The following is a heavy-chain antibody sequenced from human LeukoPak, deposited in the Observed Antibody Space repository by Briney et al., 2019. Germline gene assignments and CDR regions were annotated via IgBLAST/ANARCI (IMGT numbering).Heavy chain of an antibody. CDR2: IYYSGST. V-gene: IGHV4-61*01. CDR3: ASFVWFGELLLDY. J-gene: IGHJ4*02. CDR1: GGSVSSGSYY. D-gene: IGHD3-10*01. Sequence: SETLSLTCTVSGGSVSSGSYYWSWIRQPPGKGLEWIGYIYYSGSTNYNPSLKSRVTISVDTSKNQFSLKLSSVTAADTAVYYCASFVWFGELLLDYWGQGTLVTVSS.